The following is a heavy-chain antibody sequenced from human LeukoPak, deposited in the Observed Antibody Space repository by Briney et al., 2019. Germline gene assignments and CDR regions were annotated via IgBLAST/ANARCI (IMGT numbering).Heavy chain of an antibody. D-gene: IGHD6-13*01. J-gene: IGHJ4*02. CDR1: GYTFTGYY. Sequence: ASVKVSCKASGYTFTGYYMHWVRHAPAQGLEWMGRINPNSGGTNYAQKFQGRVTMTRDTSISTAYMELSRLRSDDTALYYGAGTAAADDLDYWGQGTLVTVSS. CDR3: AGTAAADDLDY. CDR2: INPNSGGT. V-gene: IGHV1-2*06.